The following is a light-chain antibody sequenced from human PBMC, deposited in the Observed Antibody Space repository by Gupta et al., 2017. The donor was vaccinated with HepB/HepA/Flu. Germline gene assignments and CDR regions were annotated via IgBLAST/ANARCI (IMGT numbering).Light chain of an antibody. CDR3: QTWGTGIQV. CDR1: SGHSSYA. CDR2: LNSDGSH. J-gene: IGLJ3*02. Sequence: QLVLTQSPSASAPLGASAKLTCTLSSGHSSYAIAWPQQQPEKGPRYLMKLNSDGSHSKGDGIPDRFSGSSSGAERYLTISGLQSEDEADYYCQTWGTGIQVFGGGTKLTVL. V-gene: IGLV4-69*01.